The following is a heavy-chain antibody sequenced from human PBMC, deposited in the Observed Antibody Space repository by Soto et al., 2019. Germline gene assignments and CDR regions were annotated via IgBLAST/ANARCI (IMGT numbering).Heavy chain of an antibody. CDR2: INPGNGNT. Sequence: ASVKVSCKASGYTFTGYYMHWVRQAPGQGLEWMGWINPGNGNTNYAQKFQGRVTITRDTSTSTAYMELSSLRSEDTAVYYCARDLATMTHDAFDIWGQGTMVTVSS. CDR3: ARDLATMTHDAFDI. J-gene: IGHJ3*02. V-gene: IGHV1-3*01. CDR1: GYTFTGYY. D-gene: IGHD5-12*01.